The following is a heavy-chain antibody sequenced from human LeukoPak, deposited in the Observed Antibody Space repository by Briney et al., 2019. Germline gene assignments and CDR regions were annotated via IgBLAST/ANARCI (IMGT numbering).Heavy chain of an antibody. V-gene: IGHV4-59*11. CDR1: GGSISSHY. CDR2: IYYSGST. J-gene: IGHJ4*02. D-gene: IGHD6-6*01. CDR3: AREGSSSSGIDY. Sequence: SETLSLTCTVSGGSISSHYRSWIRQPPGKGLEWIGYIYYSGSTNYNPSLKSRVTISVDTSKNQFSLKLSSVTAADTAVYYCAREGSSSSGIDYWGQGTLVTVSS.